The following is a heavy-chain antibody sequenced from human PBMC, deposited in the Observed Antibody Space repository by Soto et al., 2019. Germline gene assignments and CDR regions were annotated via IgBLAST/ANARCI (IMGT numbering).Heavy chain of an antibody. J-gene: IGHJ4*02. V-gene: IGHV3-33*08. CDR2: IWYDGSNK. CDR1: GFTFSNYG. Sequence: GGSLRLSCAASGFTFSNYGMHWVRQAPNKGLEWVAGIWYDGSNKYYATSVEGRFTISRANSNNTLYLQMSSLRVEDTAVYYCAREAGYDDLLGQQLPDCWGQGTLVTVSS. D-gene: IGHD6-13*01. CDR3: AREAGYDDLLGQQLPDC.